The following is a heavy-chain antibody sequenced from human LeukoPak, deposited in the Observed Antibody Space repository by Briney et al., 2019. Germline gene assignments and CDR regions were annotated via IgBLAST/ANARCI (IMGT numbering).Heavy chain of an antibody. D-gene: IGHD6-6*01. CDR3: ARDEVIAARPNAFDI. V-gene: IGHV4-61*02. CDR2: IYTSGST. J-gene: IGHJ3*02. CDR1: GGSISSGSYY. Sequence: SETLSLTCTVSGGSISSGSYYWSWIRQHAGKGLEWIGRIYTSGSTNYNPSLKSRITISVDTSKNQFSLKLSSVTAADTAVYYCARDEVIAARPNAFDIWGQGTMVTVSS.